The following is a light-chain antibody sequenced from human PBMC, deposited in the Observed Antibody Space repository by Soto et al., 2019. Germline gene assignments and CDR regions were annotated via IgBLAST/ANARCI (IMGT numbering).Light chain of an antibody. J-gene: IGKJ1*01. CDR1: QAVNTR. Sequence: EIVLTQSPATLSSFPVDRVTLSCMASQAVNTRLAWYQHKPGQAPRLLIYLTSNRAAGIPARFSGSGSGTDFTLTISDVEPEDFAVYYCHQCQSWPRTFGQGTKVDIK. CDR2: LTS. V-gene: IGKV3-11*01. CDR3: HQCQSWPRT.